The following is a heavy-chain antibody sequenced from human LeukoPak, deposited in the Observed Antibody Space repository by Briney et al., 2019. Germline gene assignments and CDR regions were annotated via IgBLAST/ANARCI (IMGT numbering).Heavy chain of an antibody. J-gene: IGHJ4*02. Sequence: GGSLRPSCTASGFTFGDYAMSWVRQAPGKGLEWVGFIRNKAYGGTTEYAASVKGRFTISRDDSKSIAYLQMNSLKTEDTAVYYCTRGRDYDILTGYPTPSYWGQGTLVTVSS. CDR3: TRGRDYDILTGYPTPSY. V-gene: IGHV3-49*04. D-gene: IGHD3-9*01. CDR1: GFTFGDYA. CDR2: IRNKAYGGTT.